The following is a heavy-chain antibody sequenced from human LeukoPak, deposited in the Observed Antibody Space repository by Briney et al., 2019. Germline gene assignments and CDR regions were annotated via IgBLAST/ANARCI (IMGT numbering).Heavy chain of an antibody. Sequence: ASVKVSCKASGFTFTGYYIHWVRQAPGQGLEWMGYINLHSGGTNSPQKFQGRVTMTTDTSISADYMELSSLISDDTAMYYCVREGNELLSKNFDYWGQGTLVTVSS. CDR3: VREGNELLSKNFDY. CDR1: GFTFTGYY. CDR2: INLHSGGT. D-gene: IGHD2-21*02. V-gene: IGHV1-2*02. J-gene: IGHJ4*02.